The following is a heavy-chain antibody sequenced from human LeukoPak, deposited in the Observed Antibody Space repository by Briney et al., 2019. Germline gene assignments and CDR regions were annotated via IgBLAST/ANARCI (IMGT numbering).Heavy chain of an antibody. CDR1: GFTFSSYW. Sequence: PGGSLRLSYAASGFTFSSYWMHWVRQAPGKGLVWVSRINSDGSSTSYADSVKGRFTISIDNAKNTLYLQMNSLRAEDTAVYYCARVSVATYYYYGMDVWGQGTTVTVSS. D-gene: IGHD2-15*01. J-gene: IGHJ6*02. CDR3: ARVSVATYYYYGMDV. V-gene: IGHV3-74*01. CDR2: INSDGSST.